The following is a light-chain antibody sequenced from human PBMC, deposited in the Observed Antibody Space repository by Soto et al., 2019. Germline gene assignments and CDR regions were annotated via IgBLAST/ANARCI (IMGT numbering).Light chain of an antibody. CDR2: EDT. J-gene: IGLJ3*02. CDR1: SSNVGTYHL. V-gene: IGLV2-23*01. CDR3: SSYEDTSASWV. Sequence: QSALTQPASVSESPGQSITISCTGSSSNVGTYHLVSWYQQHPGKAPKLMIYEDTKRPSGVSNRFSGSNSGNTASLTIYGPQPEDEADDYCSSYEDTSASWVFGGGTKLTVL.